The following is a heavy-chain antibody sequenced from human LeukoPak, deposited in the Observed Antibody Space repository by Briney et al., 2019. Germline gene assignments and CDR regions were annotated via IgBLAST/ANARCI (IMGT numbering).Heavy chain of an antibody. CDR2: IYPGDSDT. J-gene: IGHJ4*02. V-gene: IGHV5-51*01. Sequence: GESLKISCKGSGYSFTSYWIGWVRQVPGKGLEWMGIIYPGDSDTRYSPSFQGQVTISADKSISTAYLQWSSLKASDTAMYYCARHGCTYGGSCYPIPVDWGQGTLVTVSS. CDR3: ARHGCTYGGSCYPIPVD. D-gene: IGHD2-15*01. CDR1: GYSFTSYW.